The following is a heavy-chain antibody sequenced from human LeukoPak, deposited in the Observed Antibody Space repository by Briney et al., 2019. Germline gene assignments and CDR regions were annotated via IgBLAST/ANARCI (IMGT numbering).Heavy chain of an antibody. CDR2: ISGSGGST. D-gene: IGHD3-22*01. CDR3: AKSILVTPITTICDY. CDR1: GFTFSSYA. Sequence: GGSLRLSCAASGFTFSSYAMSWVRQAPGKGLEWVSAISGSGGSTYYADSVKGRFTISRDDSKNTLYLQMNSLRAEDTAVYYCAKSILVTPITTICDYWGQGTLVTASS. V-gene: IGHV3-23*01. J-gene: IGHJ4*02.